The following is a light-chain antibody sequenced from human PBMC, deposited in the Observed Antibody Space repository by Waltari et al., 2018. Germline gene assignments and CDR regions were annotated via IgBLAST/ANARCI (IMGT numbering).Light chain of an antibody. CDR3: QHNVRLPVT. CDR1: ESVRRA. Sequence: EVVLTQSPGTLSLSPGGRATLSCRASESVRRALIWYQQKPGQAPRLLIYDTSTRATGVPDRFSGSGSGTDFSLTISRLEPEDFAVYYCQHNVRLPVTFGQGTKVEIK. J-gene: IGKJ1*01. CDR2: DTS. V-gene: IGKV3-20*01.